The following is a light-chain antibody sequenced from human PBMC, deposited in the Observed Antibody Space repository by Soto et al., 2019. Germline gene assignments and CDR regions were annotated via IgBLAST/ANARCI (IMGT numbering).Light chain of an antibody. Sequence: PGERATVSCRASQTVSSSYLAWYEQKPGQAPRLLIYGASSRATGIPDRFSGSGSGTDFSLTISRLEPEDSAVYYCQQYGSFGGGTRLEIK. CDR3: QQYGS. CDR1: QTVSSSY. V-gene: IGKV3-20*01. CDR2: GAS. J-gene: IGKJ5*01.